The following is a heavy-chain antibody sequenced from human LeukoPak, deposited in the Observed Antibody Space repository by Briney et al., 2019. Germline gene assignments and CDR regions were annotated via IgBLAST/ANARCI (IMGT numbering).Heavy chain of an antibody. V-gene: IGHV3-33*06. J-gene: IGHJ4*02. CDR2: IWYDGSNK. CDR3: AKDRSDSSGYPLDY. Sequence: GGSLRLSCAASGFTFSSYGMHWVRQAPGKGLEWVAVIWYDGSNKYHADSVKGRFTISRDNSKNTLYLQMNSLRAEDTAVYYCAKDRSDSSGYPLDYWGQGTLVTVSS. CDR1: GFTFSSYG. D-gene: IGHD3-22*01.